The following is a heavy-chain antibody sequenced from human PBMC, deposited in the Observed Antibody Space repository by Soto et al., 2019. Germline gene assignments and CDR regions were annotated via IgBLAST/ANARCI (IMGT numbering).Heavy chain of an antibody. Sequence: PGESLKISCKGSGYSFTSYWIGWVRQMPGKGLEWMGIIYPGDSDTRYSPSFQGQVTISADKSISTAYLQWSSLKASDTAMYYCARQDVYYDFWSGRYTSGMEVWGQATTVTVS. D-gene: IGHD3-3*01. CDR2: IYPGDSDT. CDR1: GYSFTSYW. J-gene: IGHJ6*02. CDR3: ARQDVYYDFWSGRYTSGMEV. V-gene: IGHV5-51*01.